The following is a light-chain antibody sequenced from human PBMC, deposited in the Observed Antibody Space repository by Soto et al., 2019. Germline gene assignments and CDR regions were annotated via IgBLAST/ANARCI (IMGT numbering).Light chain of an antibody. Sequence: IQMTQSPSSLSASVGDRVTITCQASQDINNYLNWYQKKPGKAPKLLIYDASNLETGVPSRFSGSGSGTDFTFTISRLQTEDIAVYECQQYDNSAWTFGQGTKGDIK. CDR3: QQYDNSAWT. CDR2: DAS. J-gene: IGKJ1*01. CDR1: QDINNY. V-gene: IGKV1-33*01.